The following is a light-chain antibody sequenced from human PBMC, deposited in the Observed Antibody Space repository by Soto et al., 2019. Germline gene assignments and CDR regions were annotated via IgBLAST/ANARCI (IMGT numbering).Light chain of an antibody. CDR2: DVS. V-gene: IGLV2-14*01. CDR3: TSYTRSDIGV. J-gene: IGLJ3*02. Sequence: QSALTQPASVSGSPGQSITISCTGTSSDVGGYDFVSWYQQLPGKAPTLIIYDVSNRPSGVSNRFSGSKSSNTASLTISGLQAEDEADYYCTSYTRSDIGVFGGGTKLTAL. CDR1: SSDVGGYDF.